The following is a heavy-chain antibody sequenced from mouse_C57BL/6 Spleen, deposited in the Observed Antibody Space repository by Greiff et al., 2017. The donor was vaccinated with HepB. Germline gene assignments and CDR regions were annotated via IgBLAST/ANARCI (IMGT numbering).Heavy chain of an antibody. CDR3: ARIRNYGSISYYAMDY. Sequence: QVTLKESGPGILQPSQTLSLTCSFSGFSLSTFGMGVGWIRQPSGKGLEWLAHIWWDDDKYYNPALKSRLTISKDTSKNQVFLKIANVDTADTATYYCARIRNYGSISYYAMDYWGQGTSVTVSS. CDR2: IWWDDDK. D-gene: IGHD1-1*01. V-gene: IGHV8-8*01. CDR1: GFSLSTFGMG. J-gene: IGHJ4*01.